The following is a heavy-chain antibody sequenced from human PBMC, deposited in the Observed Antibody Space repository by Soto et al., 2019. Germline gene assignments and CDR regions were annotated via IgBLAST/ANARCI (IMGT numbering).Heavy chain of an antibody. CDR3: ARPHYSNYGLFDP. D-gene: IGHD4-4*01. CDR2: IYYSGST. V-gene: IGHV4-39*01. CDR1: GGSISSSSYY. Sequence: SETLSLTCTVSGGSISSSSYYWVWTRQPPGKGLEWIGSIYYSGSTYYNPSLKSRVTISVDTSKNQFSLKLSSVTAADTAVYYCARPHYSNYGLFDPWGQGTLVTVSS. J-gene: IGHJ5*02.